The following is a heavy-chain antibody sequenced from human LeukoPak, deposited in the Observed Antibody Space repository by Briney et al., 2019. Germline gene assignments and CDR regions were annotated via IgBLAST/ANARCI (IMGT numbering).Heavy chain of an antibody. D-gene: IGHD3-10*01. CDR1: GYTFTTYG. V-gene: IGHV1-18*01. Sequence: GASVKVSCKVSGYTFTTYGISWVRQAPGQGLEWMGWIDAYNGNTKYAQKLQGRVSMTTDTSTSTAYMELRSLRSDDTAVYYCARDYGSGSYRFDYWGQGTLVTVSS. J-gene: IGHJ4*02. CDR3: ARDYGSGSYRFDY. CDR2: IDAYNGNT.